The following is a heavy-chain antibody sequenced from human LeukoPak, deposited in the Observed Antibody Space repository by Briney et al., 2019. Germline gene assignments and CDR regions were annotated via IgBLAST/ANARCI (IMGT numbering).Heavy chain of an antibody. D-gene: IGHD5-12*01. CDR1: GGSISSYY. V-gene: IGHV4-59*01. CDR2: IYYTGST. Sequence: PSETLSLTCADSGGSISSYYWSWIRQPPGKGLEWIGYIYYTGSTNHNPSLKSRVTISVDTSKNQFSLKLSSVTAADTAVYYCARVVYSGYDFRGAMDVWGKGTTVTVSS. J-gene: IGHJ6*03. CDR3: ARVVYSGYDFRGAMDV.